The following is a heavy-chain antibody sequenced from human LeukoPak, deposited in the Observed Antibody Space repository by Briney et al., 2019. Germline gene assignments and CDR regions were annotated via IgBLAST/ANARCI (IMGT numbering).Heavy chain of an antibody. V-gene: IGHV3-21*01. CDR1: GFSFSDYD. CDR2: ISGRSSHI. Sequence: PGGSLRLSCSASGFSFSDYDMNWVRQAPGKGLEWVSAISGRSSHIYYGESVKGRFTISRDNAKNSLYLQMDSLGVEDTAVYYCGRAFPPLRTSSAGDLWGQGTLVTVSS. CDR3: GRAFPPLRTSSAGDL. J-gene: IGHJ1*01. D-gene: IGHD3-16*01.